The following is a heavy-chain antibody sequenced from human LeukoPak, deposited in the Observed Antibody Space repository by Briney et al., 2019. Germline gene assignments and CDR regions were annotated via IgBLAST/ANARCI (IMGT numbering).Heavy chain of an antibody. CDR1: GGTFSSYA. CDR3: ARVVAGYYGSGSSFDY. CDR2: IIPIFGTA. D-gene: IGHD3-10*01. J-gene: IGHJ4*02. V-gene: IGHV1-69*13. Sequence: GASVKVSCKASGGTFSSYAISWVRQAPGQGLEWMGGIIPIFGTANYAQKFQGRVTITADESTSTAYMELSSLRSEDTAVYCCARVVAGYYGSGSSFDYWGQGTLVTVSS.